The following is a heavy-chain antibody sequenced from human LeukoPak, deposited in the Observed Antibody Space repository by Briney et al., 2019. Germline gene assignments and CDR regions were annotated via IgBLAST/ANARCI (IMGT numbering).Heavy chain of an antibody. CDR2: INHSGST. Sequence: SETLSLTCAVYGGSFSGYYWSWIRQPPGKGLEWIGEINHSGSTNYNPSLKSRATISVDTSKNQFSLKLSSVTAADTAVYYCARGIRVSWGYWGQGTLVTVSS. CDR1: GGSFSGYY. J-gene: IGHJ4*02. V-gene: IGHV4-34*01. CDR3: ARGIRVSWGY. D-gene: IGHD3-16*01.